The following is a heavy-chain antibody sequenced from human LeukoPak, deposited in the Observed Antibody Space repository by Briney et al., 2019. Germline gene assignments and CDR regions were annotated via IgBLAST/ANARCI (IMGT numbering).Heavy chain of an antibody. Sequence: PGGSLRLSCTASGFTFSSVWMTWVRQAPGKGREWVGRIKSRTDGETTDYAAPVKGRFSISRYDSENTLYLQMNSLKNEDTAVYFCTTVHGAGPVNFDYWGQGSLVTVSS. J-gene: IGHJ4*02. CDR3: TTVHGAGPVNFDY. V-gene: IGHV3-15*01. CDR1: GFTFSSVW. CDR2: IKSRTDGETT. D-gene: IGHD3-16*01.